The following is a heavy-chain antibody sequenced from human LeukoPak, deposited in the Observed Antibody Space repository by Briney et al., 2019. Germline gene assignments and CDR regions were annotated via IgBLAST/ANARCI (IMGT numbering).Heavy chain of an antibody. CDR3: AKDGDYYGSGSSDY. Sequence: GGSLRLSCAASGFTFSSYAMSWVRQAPGKGLEWVSTISGSGSSTYYADSVKGRFTISRDNSKNTLYPQMNSLRAEDTAVYYCAKDGDYYGSGSSDYWGQGTLVTVSP. V-gene: IGHV3-23*01. CDR2: ISGSGSST. D-gene: IGHD3-10*01. CDR1: GFTFSSYA. J-gene: IGHJ4*02.